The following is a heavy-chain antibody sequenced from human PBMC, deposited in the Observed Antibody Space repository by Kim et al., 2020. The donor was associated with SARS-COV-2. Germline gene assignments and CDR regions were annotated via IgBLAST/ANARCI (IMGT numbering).Heavy chain of an antibody. V-gene: IGHV3-15*01. D-gene: IGHD2-2*01. CDR3: TTDLRYCTNTNCYEVDV. Sequence: GGSLRHSCAASGLTFSKAWMSWVRQAPGKGLEWVGRIKSKTDGGTTDYGAPVKGRFTISRDDSKNTLYLQMNSLKTEDTAVYYCTTDLRYCTNTNCYEVDVWGQGTLVTVSS. J-gene: IGHJ4*02. CDR2: IKSKTDGGTT. CDR1: GLTFSKAW.